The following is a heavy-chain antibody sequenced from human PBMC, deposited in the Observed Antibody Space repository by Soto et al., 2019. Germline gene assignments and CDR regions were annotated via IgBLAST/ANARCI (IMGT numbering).Heavy chain of an antibody. D-gene: IGHD2-21*02. V-gene: IGHV2-5*02. CDR3: IQSRCGGDCLQSYASHYYYGLDV. CDR1: GFSLSTSGVG. CDR2: IYWDDDK. J-gene: IGHJ6*02. Sequence: QITLKESGPTLVKPTQTLTLTCTFSGFSLSTSGVGVGWIRQPPGKALEWLALIYWDDDKRYSPSLRSRLTISKHPSKNQVVLTMTTMDPADTATYYCIQSRCGGDCLQSYASHYYYGLDVWGQGTTVAVSS.